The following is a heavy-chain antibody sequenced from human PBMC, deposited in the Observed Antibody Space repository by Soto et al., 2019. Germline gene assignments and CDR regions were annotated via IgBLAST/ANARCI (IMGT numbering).Heavy chain of an antibody. V-gene: IGHV1-18*01. D-gene: IGHD2-15*01. CDR1: GYTFTSYG. CDR3: AKDRGGGSSSSFDY. CDR2: ISAYNGNT. Sequence: GASVKVSCKASGYTFTSYGISWVRQAPGQGLEWMGWISAYNGNTNYAQKLQGRVTMTTDNSKNTLYLQMNSLRAEDTAVYYCAKDRGGGSSSSFDYWGQGTLVTVSS. J-gene: IGHJ4*02.